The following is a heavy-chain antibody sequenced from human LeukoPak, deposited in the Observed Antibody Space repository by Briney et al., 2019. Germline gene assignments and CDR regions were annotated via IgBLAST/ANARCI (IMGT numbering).Heavy chain of an antibody. J-gene: IGHJ5*02. Sequence: AETLSLTCTVSGDSLNTYYWTWIRQTPGKELEWIGFVASSGTSNYNPSLKSRVSISIDTSKNQFSLALTSVTPADTAVYYCARVVRGVVTSNWFDPWGQGTLVSVSS. CDR3: ARVVRGVVTSNWFDP. CDR2: VASSGTS. D-gene: IGHD2-21*02. V-gene: IGHV4-59*01. CDR1: GDSLNTYY.